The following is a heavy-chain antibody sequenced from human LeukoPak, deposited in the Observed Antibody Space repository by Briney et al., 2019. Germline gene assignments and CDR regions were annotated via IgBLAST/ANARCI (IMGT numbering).Heavy chain of an antibody. CDR1: GYTFTSYY. D-gene: IGHD3-3*01. Sequence: ASVKVSCKASGYTFTSYYMHWVRQAPGQGLEWMGIINPSGGSTNYAQKFQGRVTMTRDTSTSTVYMELSSLRSEDTAVYYCARDLRGECFDYWGQGTLVTVSS. CDR2: INPSGGST. J-gene: IGHJ4*02. V-gene: IGHV1-46*01. CDR3: ARDLRGECFDY.